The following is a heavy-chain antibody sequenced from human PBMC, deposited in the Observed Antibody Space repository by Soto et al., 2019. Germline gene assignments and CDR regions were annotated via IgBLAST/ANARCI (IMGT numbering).Heavy chain of an antibody. CDR1: GSSMSSSAYY. Sequence: QMHLQQSGPGLVKPSETLSLTCTVAGSSMSSSAYYWGWIRQPPGKGLEWIGSVYYTGITDYKSSLESRVSLSAETSKNQFSLRLTSLSAADTAIYFCARQGRPGYCTGGNCYPTFDIWGPGTMVTVSS. CDR3: ARQGRPGYCTGGNCYPTFDI. D-gene: IGHD2-15*01. CDR2: VYYTGIT. J-gene: IGHJ3*02. V-gene: IGHV4-39*01.